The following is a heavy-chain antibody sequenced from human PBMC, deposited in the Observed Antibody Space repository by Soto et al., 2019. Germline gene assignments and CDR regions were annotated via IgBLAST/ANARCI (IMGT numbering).Heavy chain of an antibody. V-gene: IGHV1-18*04. CDR2: ISGYNGNT. CDR1: GYTFTSYG. D-gene: IGHD6-13*01. CDR3: ARDRPFSTSWQPIDY. J-gene: IGHJ4*02. Sequence: QVQLVQSGAEVKKPGASVKVSCKASGYTFTSYGISWVRQAPGQGLEWMGWISGYNGNTDYAQKFQGRVTMTTDTSTSTAYMDLRSLTSDDTAVYYCARDRPFSTSWQPIDYWGQGTLVTVSS.